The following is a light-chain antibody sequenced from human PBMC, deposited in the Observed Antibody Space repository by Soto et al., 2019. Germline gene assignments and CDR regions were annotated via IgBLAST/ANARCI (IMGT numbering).Light chain of an antibody. Sequence: QSVLTQPPSVSATPGQKVTISCSGSSSNIGNNYVSWYQQFPGAAPKLLIYDNYRRPSGIPDRFSASKSGTSATLGITGLQTGDEADYYCATWDSSLSAVVVGGGTKVTVL. J-gene: IGLJ2*01. CDR2: DNY. CDR3: ATWDSSLSAVV. V-gene: IGLV1-51*01. CDR1: SSNIGNNY.